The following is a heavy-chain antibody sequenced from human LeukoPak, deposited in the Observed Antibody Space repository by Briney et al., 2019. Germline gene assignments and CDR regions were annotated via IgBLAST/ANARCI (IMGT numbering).Heavy chain of an antibody. J-gene: IGHJ3*02. CDR3: ARDLTIPNAFDI. D-gene: IGHD3-3*01. CDR2: ISAYNGNT. CDR1: GYTFTNYG. V-gene: IGHV1-18*01. Sequence: ASVKVSCKASGYTFTNYGITWVRQAPGQVLEWMGWISAYNGNTNYAQKLQGRVTMTTDTSTSTAYMELRSLRSDDTAVYYCARDLTIPNAFDIWGQGTVVTVSS.